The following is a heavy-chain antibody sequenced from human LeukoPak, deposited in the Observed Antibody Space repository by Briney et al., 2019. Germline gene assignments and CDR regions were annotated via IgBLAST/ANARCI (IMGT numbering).Heavy chain of an antibody. Sequence: GGSLRLPCAASGFTISNYWMSWVRQAPGRGLEWVANIKEDGSEKYYVGSVRGRFTISRDNAKDSLYLQMNSLRAEDTAVYYCARDGTALGYWGQGTLVTVSS. V-gene: IGHV3-7*05. CDR3: ARDGTALGY. CDR1: GFTISNYW. CDR2: IKEDGSEK. J-gene: IGHJ4*02. D-gene: IGHD3-16*01.